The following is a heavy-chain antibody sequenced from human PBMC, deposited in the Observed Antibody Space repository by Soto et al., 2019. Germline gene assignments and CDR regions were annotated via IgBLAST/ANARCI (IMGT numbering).Heavy chain of an antibody. J-gene: IGHJ4*02. Sequence: ASVKVSCKASGGTFSSYAISWVRQAPGQGLEWMGGIIPIFGTANYAQKFQGRVTITADESTSTAYMELSSLRSEDTAVYYCARGTYSGSYYALYYFDYWGQGTLVTVSS. CDR1: GGTFSSYA. D-gene: IGHD1-26*01. CDR2: IIPIFGTA. V-gene: IGHV1-69*13. CDR3: ARGTYSGSYYALYYFDY.